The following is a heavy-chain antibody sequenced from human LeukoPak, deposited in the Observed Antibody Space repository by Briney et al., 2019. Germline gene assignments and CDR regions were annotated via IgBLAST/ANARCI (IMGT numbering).Heavy chain of an antibody. CDR2: IIPILGIA. CDR3: ARTYDSSGYEEY. J-gene: IGHJ4*02. Sequence: VASVKVSCKASGGTFSSYTISWVRQAPGQGLEWIGRIIPILGIANYAQKFQGRVTITADKSTSTAYMELSSLRSEDTAVYYCARTYDSSGYEEYWGQGTLVTVSS. CDR1: GGTFSSYT. D-gene: IGHD3-22*01. V-gene: IGHV1-69*02.